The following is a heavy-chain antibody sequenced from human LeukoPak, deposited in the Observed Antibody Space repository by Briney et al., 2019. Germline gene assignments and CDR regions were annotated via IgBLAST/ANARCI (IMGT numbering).Heavy chain of an antibody. CDR2: IVVGTGNA. D-gene: IGHD3-16*02. CDR1: GFTFTSSG. J-gene: IGHJ3*01. V-gene: IGHV1-58*01. CDR3: AANYVWGSYRVTLTDAFDF. Sequence: SVKVSCKASGFTFTSSGVQWVRQARGQRLEWIGWIVVGTGNANCAQKFQERVTITRDMSTSTAYMELSSLRSEDTAVYYCAANYVWGSYRVTLTDAFDFWGLGTMVTVSS.